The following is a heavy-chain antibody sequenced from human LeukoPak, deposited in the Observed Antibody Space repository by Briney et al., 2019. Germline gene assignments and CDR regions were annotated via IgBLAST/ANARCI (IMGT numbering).Heavy chain of an antibody. CDR1: GGSISSGGYS. V-gene: IGHV4-61*08. J-gene: IGHJ4*02. Sequence: SQTLSLTCAVSGGSISSGGYSWGWLRQPPGKGLEWIGYIYYSGSTNYNSSPNSRFTISVETSKNPFSLKMSSVTAADTAVYYCARDYCSGGSCYTRYWGQGTLVAVSS. D-gene: IGHD2-15*01. CDR2: IYYSGST. CDR3: ARDYCSGGSCYTRY.